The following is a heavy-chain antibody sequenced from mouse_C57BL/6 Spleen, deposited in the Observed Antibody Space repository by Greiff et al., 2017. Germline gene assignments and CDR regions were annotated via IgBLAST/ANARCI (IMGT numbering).Heavy chain of an antibody. J-gene: IGHJ1*03. CDR1: GYTFTSYW. CDR3: AKGSSLHWYCDV. CDR2: IYPGSGST. V-gene: IGHV1-55*01. Sequence: QVQLKQPGAELVKPGASVKMSCKASGYTFTSYWITWVKQRPGQGLEWIGDIYPGSGSTNYNEKFKSKATLTVDTSSSTAYMQLSSLTSEDSAVYYCAKGSSLHWYCDVWGTGTTVTVSS. D-gene: IGHD1-1*01.